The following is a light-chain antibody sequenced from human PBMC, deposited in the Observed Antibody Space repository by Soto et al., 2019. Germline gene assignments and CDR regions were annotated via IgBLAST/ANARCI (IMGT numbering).Light chain of an antibody. CDR3: QQRGDWPPIT. Sequence: EIVMTQSPATLSVSPGERSTLSCRASQSINIYLAWYQQRPGQAPRLLIYDASNRATGVPVRFSGSGSGTDFTLTISSLEPEDFAVYYCQQRGDWPPITFGHGTRLEI. V-gene: IGKV3-11*01. J-gene: IGKJ5*01. CDR2: DAS. CDR1: QSINIY.